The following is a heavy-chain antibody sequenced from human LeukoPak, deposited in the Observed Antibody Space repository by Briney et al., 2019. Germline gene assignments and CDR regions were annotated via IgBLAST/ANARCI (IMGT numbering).Heavy chain of an antibody. Sequence: GGSLRLSCAASGFTFSSYSMNWVRQAPGEGLEWVSSISSSSSYIYYADSVKGRSTISRDNAKNSLYLQMNSLRAEDTAVYYCARDERSTIFGVVFYYMDVWGKGTTVTVSS. CDR3: ARDERSTIFGVVFYYMDV. CDR1: GFTFSSYS. D-gene: IGHD3-3*01. J-gene: IGHJ6*03. CDR2: ISSSSSYI. V-gene: IGHV3-21*01.